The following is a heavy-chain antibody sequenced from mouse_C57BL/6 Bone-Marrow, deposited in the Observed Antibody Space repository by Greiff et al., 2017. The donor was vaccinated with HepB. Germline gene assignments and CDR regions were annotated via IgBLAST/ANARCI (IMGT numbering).Heavy chain of an antibody. CDR2: ISSGGSYT. CDR1: GFTFSSYG. J-gene: IGHJ3*01. CDR3: GRTHFAY. Sequence: EVMLVESGGDLVKPGGSLKLSCAASGFTFSSYGMSWVRQTPDKRLEWVATISSGGSYTYYPDSVKGRFTISRDNAKNTLYLQMSSLKSEDTAMYYCGRTHFAYWGQGTLVTVSA. V-gene: IGHV5-6*01.